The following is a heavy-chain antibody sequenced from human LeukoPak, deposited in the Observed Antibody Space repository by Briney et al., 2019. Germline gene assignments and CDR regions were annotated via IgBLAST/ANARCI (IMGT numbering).Heavy chain of an antibody. CDR3: AGHHPRNTVDF. V-gene: IGHV4-59*08. D-gene: IGHD2/OR15-2a*01. J-gene: IGHJ4*02. CDR1: GGSISSYY. Sequence: SETLSLTCTVSGGSISSYYWSWIRQPPGKGLEWIAYISDIGSISYNPSLKSRVTISLDTSKNQFSLKLSSVTAADTAVYYCAGHHPRNTVDFWGQGTLVTVSS. CDR2: ISDIGSI.